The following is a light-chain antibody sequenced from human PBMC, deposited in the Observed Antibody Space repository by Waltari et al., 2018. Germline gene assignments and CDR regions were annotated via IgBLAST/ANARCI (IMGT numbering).Light chain of an antibody. CDR2: EVS. CDR3: SSYAGRNTFVL. CDR1: SSDIGGYNR. Sequence: QAALTQPPSMSGSPGQSVTISCTGTSSDIGGYNRVSWYQQYPGKAPKLMIYEVSQRPSGVSDRFSGSKSGNTASLTISGLQAEDEADYYCSSYAGRNTFVLFGGGTRLTVL. V-gene: IGLV2-8*01. J-gene: IGLJ2*01.